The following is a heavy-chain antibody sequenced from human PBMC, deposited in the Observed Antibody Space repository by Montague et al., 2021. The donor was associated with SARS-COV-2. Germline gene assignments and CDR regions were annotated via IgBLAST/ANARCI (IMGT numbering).Heavy chain of an antibody. V-gene: IGHV4-4*02. CDR1: GVSITSTNW. J-gene: IGHJ4*02. CDR2: ISYGGIA. CDR3: AGKVLTVPADY. Sequence: SETLSLTCAVSGVSITSTNWWSLVRQPPGKGLEWIGEISYGGIATYNPSLKSRATITMDKSRNLFSLQLIAVTAADTAIYYCAGKVLTVPADYWGQGTLVTVS. D-gene: IGHD4-11*01.